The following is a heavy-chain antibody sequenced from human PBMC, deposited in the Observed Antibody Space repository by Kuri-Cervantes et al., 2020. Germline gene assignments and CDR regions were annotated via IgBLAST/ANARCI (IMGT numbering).Heavy chain of an antibody. CDR3: ARERVSDLGYFDY. V-gene: IGHV1-18*01. J-gene: IGHJ4*02. Sequence: ASVKVSCKASGYTFTSYGISWVRQAPGQGLEWMGWISAYNGNTNYAQKLQGRVTITTDTSTSTAYMELSSLRSEDTAVYYCARERVSDLGYFDYWGQGTLVTVSS. D-gene: IGHD2-8*01. CDR1: GYTFTSYG. CDR2: ISAYNGNT.